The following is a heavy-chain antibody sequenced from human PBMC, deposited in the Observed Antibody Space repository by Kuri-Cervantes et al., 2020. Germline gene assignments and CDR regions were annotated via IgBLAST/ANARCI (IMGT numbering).Heavy chain of an antibody. D-gene: IGHD3-10*01. CDR1: GFTVSSNY. Sequence: GGSLRLSCAASGFTVSSNYMSWVRQAPGKGLEWVSVIYSGGSTYYADSVKGRFTISRDNSKNTLYLQMGSLRAEDMAVYYCARAGGLLWFGELGAFDIWGQGTMVTVSS. V-gene: IGHV3-53*05. CDR2: IYSGGST. CDR3: ARAGGLLWFGELGAFDI. J-gene: IGHJ3*02.